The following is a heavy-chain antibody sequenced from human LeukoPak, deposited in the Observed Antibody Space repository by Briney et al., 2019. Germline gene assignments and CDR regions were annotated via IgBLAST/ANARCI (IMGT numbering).Heavy chain of an antibody. D-gene: IGHD1-26*01. CDR1: GGSFSGYY. V-gene: IGHV4-34*01. CDR3: ARWEESDAFDI. J-gene: IGHJ3*02. CDR2: INHSGST. Sequence: MTSETLSLTCAVYGGSFSGYYWSWIRQPPGKGLEWIGEINHSGSTNYNPSLKSRVTISVDTTKNQFSLRLSSVTAADTAVYYCARWEESDAFDIWGQGTMVTVSS.